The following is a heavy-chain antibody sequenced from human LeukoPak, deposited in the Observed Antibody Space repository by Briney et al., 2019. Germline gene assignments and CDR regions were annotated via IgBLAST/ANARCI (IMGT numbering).Heavy chain of an antibody. D-gene: IGHD2-2*01. V-gene: IGHV3-23*01. CDR3: ATYACSSTSCPNRFHP. CDR1: GFTFSIYA. J-gene: IGHJ5*02. CDR2: ISGISGST. Sequence: PGGSLRLSCAASGFTFSIYAMSWDRQAPGKWLEWVSVISGISGSTYYADTVQGRFTIARDKSKTTLYPQMNSLRAEDTAVYYSATYACSSTSCPNRFHPWGQGTLVTVSS.